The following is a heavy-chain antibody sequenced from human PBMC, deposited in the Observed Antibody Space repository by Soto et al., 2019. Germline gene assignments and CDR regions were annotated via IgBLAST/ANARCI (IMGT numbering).Heavy chain of an antibody. CDR3: AKPRAPYSAMDV. D-gene: IGHD2-15*01. CDR2: IIPILGKE. Sequence: QVQLVQSGAEVKKPGSSVKVSCKASGGPFNNYTINWMRQAPGQGLEWMGGIIPILGKEHYAQKFQGRVTISADESTYTAYMELSSLTAEDMAVYYCAKPRAPYSAMDVWGQGTTVTVSS. CDR1: GGPFNNYT. J-gene: IGHJ6*02. V-gene: IGHV1-69*12.